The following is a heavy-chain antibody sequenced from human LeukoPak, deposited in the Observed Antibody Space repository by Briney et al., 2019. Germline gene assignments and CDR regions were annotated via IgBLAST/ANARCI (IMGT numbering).Heavy chain of an antibody. D-gene: IGHD6-19*01. CDR3: ARYQSSGRGRSGDY. CDR2: ISYDGSNK. V-gene: IGHV3-30*03. Sequence: GGSLRLSCAASGFTFSSYGMHWVRQAPGKGLEWVAVISYDGSNKYYADSVKGRFTISRDNSKNTLYLQMNSLRAEDTAVYYCARYQSSGRGRSGDYWGQGTLVTVSS. J-gene: IGHJ4*02. CDR1: GFTFSSYG.